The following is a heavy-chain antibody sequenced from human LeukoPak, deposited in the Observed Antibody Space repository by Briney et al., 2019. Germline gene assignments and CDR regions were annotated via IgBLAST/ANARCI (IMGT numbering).Heavy chain of an antibody. D-gene: IGHD3-22*01. CDR1: GGTFSSYA. J-gene: IGHJ4*02. CDR3: AREAHTVRNYYDSSGYYPLRY. Sequence: SVKDSCKASGGTFSSYAISWVRQAPGQGLEWMGGIIPIFGTANYAQKFQGRVTITTDESTSTAYMELSSLRSEDTAVYYCAREAHTVRNYYDSSGYYPLRYWGQGTLVTVSS. CDR2: IIPIFGTA. V-gene: IGHV1-69*05.